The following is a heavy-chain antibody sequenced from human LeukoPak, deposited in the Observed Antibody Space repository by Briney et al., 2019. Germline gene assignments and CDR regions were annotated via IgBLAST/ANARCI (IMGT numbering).Heavy chain of an antibody. CDR2: IYYTGST. CDR3: ARHPPRVAPTGTLTPAIGAFDI. Sequence: SETLSLTCTVSGGSISGYYWSWIRQPPGKGLEWIGYIYYTGSTDYNPSLKSRVPISVETSKNHFSLKVTSVTAADTAVYYCARHPPRVAPTGTLTPAIGAFDIWGQGAMATVSS. J-gene: IGHJ3*02. D-gene: IGHD6-13*01. V-gene: IGHV4-59*08. CDR1: GGSISGYY.